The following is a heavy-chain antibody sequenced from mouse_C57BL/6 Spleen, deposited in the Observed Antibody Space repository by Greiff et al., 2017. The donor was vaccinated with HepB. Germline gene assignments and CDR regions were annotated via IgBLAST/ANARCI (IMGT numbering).Heavy chain of an antibody. CDR1: GYAFTNYL. D-gene: IGHD1-1*01. Sequence: VKLMESGAELVRPGTSVKVSCKASGYAFTNYLIEWVKQRPGQGLEWIGVINPGSGGTNYNEKFKGKATLTADKSSSTAYMQLSSLTSEDSAVYFCAREDYYGSSHWYFDVWGTGTTVTVSS. CDR3: AREDYYGSSHWYFDV. J-gene: IGHJ1*03. V-gene: IGHV1-54*01. CDR2: INPGSGGT.